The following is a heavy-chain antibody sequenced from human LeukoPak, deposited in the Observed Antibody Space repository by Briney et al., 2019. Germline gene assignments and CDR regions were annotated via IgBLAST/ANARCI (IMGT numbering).Heavy chain of an antibody. CDR3: VRDYQFIQEV. D-gene: IGHD2-2*01. J-gene: IGHJ6*02. CDR2: IITDGKST. V-gene: IGHV3-74*01. CDR1: GFTFSNYW. Sequence: AGGSLRLSCVASGFTFSNYWMLWVRQAPGKGLMWVSLIITDGKSTRYAESVKGRFTISRDNAKNALYLQMDILRVEDTALYFCVRDYQFIQEVWGQGTTVTVSS.